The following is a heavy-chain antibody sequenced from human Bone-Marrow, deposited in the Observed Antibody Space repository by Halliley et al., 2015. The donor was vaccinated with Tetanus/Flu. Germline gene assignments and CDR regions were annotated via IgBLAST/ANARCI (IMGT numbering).Heavy chain of an antibody. CDR3: ARSYGNNGFDP. CDR2: INSGGTSP. Sequence: KGLVWVSGINSGGTSPRYADSVKGRFTISRDNAKSTLYLQMNSLRAEDTAVYYCARSYGNNGFDPWGQGTLVTVSS. V-gene: IGHV3-74*01. J-gene: IGHJ5*02. D-gene: IGHD4-17*01.